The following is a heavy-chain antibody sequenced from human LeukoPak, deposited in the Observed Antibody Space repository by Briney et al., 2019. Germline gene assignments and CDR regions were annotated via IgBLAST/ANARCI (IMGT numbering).Heavy chain of an antibody. J-gene: IGHJ1*01. CDR1: GGTFSSYA. V-gene: IGHV1-69*01. D-gene: IGHD4-11*01. CDR2: IIPIFGTA. Sequence: ASVKVSCKASGGTFSSYAISWVRQAPGQGLEWMGGIIPIFGTANYAQKFQGRVTITADESTSTAYMELSSLRSEDTAVYYCARDQIDYSNYEEYFQHWGQGTLVTVSS. CDR3: ARDQIDYSNYEEYFQH.